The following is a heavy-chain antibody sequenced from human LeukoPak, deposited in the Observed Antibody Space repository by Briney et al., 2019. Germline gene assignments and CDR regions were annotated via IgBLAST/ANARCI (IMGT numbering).Heavy chain of an antibody. CDR2: IYYSGNS. CDR1: GGSIYTYY. V-gene: IGHV4-59*08. D-gene: IGHD6-6*01. J-gene: IGHJ2*01. Sequence: SETLSLTCSVSGGSIYTYYWSWIRQPPGKGLEWIGYIYYSGNSDSNPSLRSRVTISVDTSKNQFSLKLSSVTAADTAVYYCARPGNSSYWYFDLWGRGTLVTVSS. CDR3: ARPGNSSYWYFDL.